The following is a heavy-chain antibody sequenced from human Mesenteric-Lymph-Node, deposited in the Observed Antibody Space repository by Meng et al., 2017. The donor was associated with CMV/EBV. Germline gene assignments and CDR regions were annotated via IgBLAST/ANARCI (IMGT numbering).Heavy chain of an antibody. J-gene: IGHJ4*02. D-gene: IGHD3-22*01. Sequence: SCKAFGYSFSDFDIHWLRQVTGQGLEWMGWMNPGSGKTDYAPKFQGRVTLTKDTSISTAYMELSSLRSEDTAVYYSAIGRVVIFDSWGQGTLVTVSS. V-gene: IGHV1-8*03. CDR2: MNPGSGKT. CDR1: GYSFSDFD. CDR3: AIGRVVIFDS.